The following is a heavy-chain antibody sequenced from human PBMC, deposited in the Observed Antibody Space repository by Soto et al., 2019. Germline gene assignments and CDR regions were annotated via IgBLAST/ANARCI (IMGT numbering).Heavy chain of an antibody. V-gene: IGHV4-61*01. CDR1: GGSVSSGSYY. J-gene: IGHJ4*02. CDR3: ARQRRAAAQYYFNS. CDR2: IVSSGST. Sequence: QVQLQESGPELVKPSETLSLTCTVSGGSVSSGSYYWTWIRQSPGKGLEWMGCIVSSGSTDYNPPLKRRVNISVDTSKNECSLKLRSVTAADMAVYYCARQRRAAAQYYFNSWGQGMLATGSS. D-gene: IGHD6-13*01.